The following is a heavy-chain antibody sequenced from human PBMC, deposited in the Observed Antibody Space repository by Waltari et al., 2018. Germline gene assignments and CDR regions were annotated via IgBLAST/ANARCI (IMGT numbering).Heavy chain of an antibody. J-gene: IGHJ4*02. CDR3: ARGGFGTTYIFDH. D-gene: IGHD3-10*01. Sequence: EVQLLESGGGLVPPGGPLRLSCAASGFSFDPPAMPWVRQAPGQGLKWVSTISSSSAGTYYADSVKGRFTISRDNSKSAFYLQMDGLTVEDTAVYFCARGGFGTTYIFDHWGQGVLVTVSS. CDR2: ISSSSAGT. V-gene: IGHV3-23*01. CDR1: GFSFDPPA.